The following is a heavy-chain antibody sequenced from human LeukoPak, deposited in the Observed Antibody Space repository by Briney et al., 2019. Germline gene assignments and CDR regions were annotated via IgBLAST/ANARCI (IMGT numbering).Heavy chain of an antibody. Sequence: GGSLRLSCAGSGFTFSNYWMHWVRQAPGKGLVWVSGINSDGSSTNYADSVKGRFTISRDNAKNTLYLQMNSLRDEDTAVYYCARARSGYGFDYWGQGTLVTVSS. J-gene: IGHJ4*02. CDR3: ARARSGYGFDY. V-gene: IGHV3-74*01. CDR2: INSDGSST. CDR1: GFTFSNYW. D-gene: IGHD5-18*01.